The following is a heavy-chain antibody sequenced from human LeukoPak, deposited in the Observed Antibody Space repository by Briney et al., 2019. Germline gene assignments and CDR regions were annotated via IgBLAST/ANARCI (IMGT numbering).Heavy chain of an antibody. J-gene: IGHJ4*02. V-gene: IGHV1-69*04. CDR2: IIPILGIA. CDR1: GGTFSSYA. Sequence: SVKVSCKASGGTFSSYAISWVRQAPGQGLEWMGRIIPILGIANYAQKLQGRVTMTTDTSTSTAYMELRSLRSDDTAVYYCARDRDYWGQGTLVTVSS. CDR3: ARDRDY.